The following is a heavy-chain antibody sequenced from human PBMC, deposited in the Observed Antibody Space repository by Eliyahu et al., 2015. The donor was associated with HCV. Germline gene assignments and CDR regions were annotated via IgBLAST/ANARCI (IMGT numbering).Heavy chain of an antibody. J-gene: IGHJ5*02. Sequence: QVQLQQWGAGLLQPSETLSLPCXVFGGSFSDYYGXWIRQPPGKGLEWIGEINHSGSTNYNPSLKSRVTISIDTSKNQFSLRLSSVTAADTAVYYCARGPSRPLRKPSDPWGQGTLVTVSS. D-gene: IGHD4-17*01. CDR2: INHSGST. CDR1: GGSFSDYY. V-gene: IGHV4-34*01. CDR3: ARGPSRPLRKPSDP.